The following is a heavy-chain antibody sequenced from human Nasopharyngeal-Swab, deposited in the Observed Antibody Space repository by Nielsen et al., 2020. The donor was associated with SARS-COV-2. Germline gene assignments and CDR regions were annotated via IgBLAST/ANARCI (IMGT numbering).Heavy chain of an antibody. J-gene: IGHJ4*02. V-gene: IGHV5-51*01. Sequence: GESLKISCKASEYSFTSYWIGWVRQMPGKGLEWMGIIWPGDSDTRYSPSFQGQVTISVDKSINTAYLQWSGLKASDTAIYYCARRAWGAATYYFDYWGQGTLVTVSS. CDR1: EYSFTSYW. D-gene: IGHD2-15*01. CDR3: ARRAWGAATYYFDY. CDR2: IWPGDSDT.